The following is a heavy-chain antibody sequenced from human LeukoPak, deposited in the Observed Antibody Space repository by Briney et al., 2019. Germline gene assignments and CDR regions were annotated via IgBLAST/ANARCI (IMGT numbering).Heavy chain of an antibody. D-gene: IGHD2-2*01. V-gene: IGHV3-30*02. J-gene: IGHJ4*02. CDR3: ARVPGGVVVPAAPLDY. CDR1: GFTFSSYG. CDR2: IRYDGSSK. Sequence: GGSLRLSCAASGFTFSSYGMHWVRQAPGKGLEWVAFIRYDGSSKYYADSVKGRFTISRDNSKNTLYLQMNSLRAEDTAVYYCARVPGGVVVPAAPLDYWGQGTLVTVSS.